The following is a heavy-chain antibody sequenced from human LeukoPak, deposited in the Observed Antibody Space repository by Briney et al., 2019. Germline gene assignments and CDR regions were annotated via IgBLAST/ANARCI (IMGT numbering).Heavy chain of an antibody. CDR2: INPNSGGT. J-gene: IGHJ6*03. CDR3: ARGVTARGFYYYMDV. V-gene: IGHV1-2*02. CDR1: EYTFTSYY. D-gene: IGHD2-21*02. Sequence: ASVTVSFKASEYTFTSYYMHWVRQAPGQGLEWVGWINPNSGGTSYAQKFQGRATMTRDTSISTAYMDLSRLRSDDTAVYYCARGVTARGFYYYMDVWGKGTTVTISS.